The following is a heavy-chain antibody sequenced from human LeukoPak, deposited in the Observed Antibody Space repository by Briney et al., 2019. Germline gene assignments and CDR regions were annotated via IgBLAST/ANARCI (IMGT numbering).Heavy chain of an antibody. CDR1: GFSIIGYA. Sequence: GGSLRLSCAASGFSIIGYAMYWVRQAPGKGLEFVASISHDATVRYRESVKGRFTISRDTSKNTVYLQMNSLRAEDTAVYYCAKAPRTAMVVDYWGQGTLVTVSS. J-gene: IGHJ4*02. CDR2: ISHDATVR. CDR3: AKAPRTAMVVDY. V-gene: IGHV3-30*04. D-gene: IGHD5-18*01.